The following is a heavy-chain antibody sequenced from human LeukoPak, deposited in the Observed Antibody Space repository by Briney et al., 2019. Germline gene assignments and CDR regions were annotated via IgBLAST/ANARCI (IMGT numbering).Heavy chain of an antibody. D-gene: IGHD3-10*01. CDR1: TDSFSNYD. J-gene: IGHJ4*02. CDR2: VYHSGST. Sequence: PSETLSLTCTVSTDSFSNYDWSWIRQPPGKGLEWIGYVYHSGSTNYHPSLKSRVTMSIDTSNNQFSLQLNSVTAADTAVYYCARFAIFGEFKFDYWGQGILVTVSS. CDR3: ARFAIFGEFKFDY. V-gene: IGHV4-59*01.